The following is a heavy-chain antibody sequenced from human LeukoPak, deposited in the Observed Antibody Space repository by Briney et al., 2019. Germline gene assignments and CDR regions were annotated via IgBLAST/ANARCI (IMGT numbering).Heavy chain of an antibody. Sequence: GGSLRLSCAASGFTFSSYGMHWVRQAPGKGLEWVAYIQYDGSNEQYADSVKGRFSISRDNSKNTLYLLMNSLRAEDTAVYYCAKDRLGCWGQGTLVTVSS. V-gene: IGHV3-30*02. J-gene: IGHJ4*02. CDR3: AKDRLGC. D-gene: IGHD7-27*01. CDR1: GFTFSSYG. CDR2: IQYDGSNE.